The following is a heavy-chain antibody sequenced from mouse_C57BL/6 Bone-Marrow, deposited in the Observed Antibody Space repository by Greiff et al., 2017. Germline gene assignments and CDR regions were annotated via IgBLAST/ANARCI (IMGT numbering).Heavy chain of an antibody. Sequence: VKLVESGAELVKPGASVKMSCKASGYTFTTYPIEWMKQNHGKSLEWIGNFHPYNDDTKYNEKFKGKATLTVEKSSSTVYLELSRLTSDDSAVYYCARNPLYYGSSYGAMDYWGQGTSVTVSS. D-gene: IGHD1-1*01. CDR3: ARNPLYYGSSYGAMDY. V-gene: IGHV1-47*01. CDR2: FHPYNDDT. CDR1: GYTFTTYP. J-gene: IGHJ4*01.